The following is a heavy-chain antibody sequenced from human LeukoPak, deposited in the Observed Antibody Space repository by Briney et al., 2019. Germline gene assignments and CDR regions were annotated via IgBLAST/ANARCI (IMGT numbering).Heavy chain of an antibody. Sequence: ASVKVSCKASGYTFTGYYMHWVRQAPGQGLEWMGWINPNSGGTNYAQKFQGRVTMTRDTSISTAYMELSRLRSDDTAVYYCASLTLADDSSGTFDYWGQGTLATVSS. CDR1: GYTFTGYY. J-gene: IGHJ4*02. CDR3: ASLTLADDSSGTFDY. V-gene: IGHV1-2*02. CDR2: INPNSGGT. D-gene: IGHD3-22*01.